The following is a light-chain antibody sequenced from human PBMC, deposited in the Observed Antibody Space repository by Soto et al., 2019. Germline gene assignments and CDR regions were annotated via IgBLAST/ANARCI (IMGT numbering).Light chain of an antibody. CDR2: EVT. V-gene: IGLV2-8*01. CDR3: SSYTGGNPSYV. Sequence: QSALTQPPSASGSPGQSVTISCTGTSSDVGGYDYVSWYQQHPGKAPKRMIYEVTIRPSGVSDRFSGSKSGNTASLTVSGLQAEDEADYYCSSYTGGNPSYVFGPGTKLTVL. CDR1: SSDVGGYDY. J-gene: IGLJ1*01.